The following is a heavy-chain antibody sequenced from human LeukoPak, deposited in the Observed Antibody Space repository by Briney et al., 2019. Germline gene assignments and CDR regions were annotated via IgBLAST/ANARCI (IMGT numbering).Heavy chain of an antibody. CDR3: ARDQNGYSSSWYYDY. CDR1: GYTFTSYY. D-gene: IGHD6-13*01. J-gene: IGHJ4*02. CDR2: INPSGGST. Sequence: ASVKVSCKASGYTFTSYYMHWVRQAPGQGLEWMGIINPSGGSTSYAQKFQGRVTMTRDTSTSTAYMELSRLRSDDTAVYYCARDQNGYSSSWYYDYWGQGTLVTVSS. V-gene: IGHV1-46*01.